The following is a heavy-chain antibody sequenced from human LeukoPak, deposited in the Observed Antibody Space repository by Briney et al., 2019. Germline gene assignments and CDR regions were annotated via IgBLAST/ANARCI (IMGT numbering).Heavy chain of an antibody. J-gene: IGHJ6*03. CDR1: GFTFSSDS. Sequence: GGSLRLSCAASGFTFSSDSMNWFRQAPAKGLEWVSYISSSSSTIYYADSVKGRFTISRDNAKNSLYLQMNSLRAEDTAVYYCARELVTDYYYYYMDVWGKGTTVTVSS. V-gene: IGHV3-48*01. D-gene: IGHD1-26*01. CDR3: ARELVTDYYYYYMDV. CDR2: ISSSSSTI.